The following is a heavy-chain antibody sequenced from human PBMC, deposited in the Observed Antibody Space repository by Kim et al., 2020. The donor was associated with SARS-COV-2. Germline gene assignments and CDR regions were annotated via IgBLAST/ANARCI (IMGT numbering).Heavy chain of an antibody. Sequence: SVKVSCKASGGTFSSYAISWVRQTPGQGLEWMGGIIPIFGTANYAQKFQGRVTITADESTSTAYMELSSLRSEDTAVYYCASSVNYYDSSGYYYVWGGMDYWGQGTLVTVSS. D-gene: IGHD3-22*01. V-gene: IGHV1-69*13. CDR1: GGTFSSYA. CDR2: IIPIFGTA. J-gene: IGHJ4*02. CDR3: ASSVNYYDSSGYYYVWGGMDY.